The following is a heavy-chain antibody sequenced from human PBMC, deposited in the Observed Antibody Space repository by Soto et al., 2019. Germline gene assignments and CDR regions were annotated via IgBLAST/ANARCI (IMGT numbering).Heavy chain of an antibody. V-gene: IGHV4-39*01. J-gene: IGHJ4*02. Sequence: SETLSLTCRVSGGSISSSSYFWGWIRQPPGKGLEWIGSIYYSGSTYYDPSLKSRVTISVDTSKNQFSLRLSSVTAADTAIFYCASLLHSRSSYSFDFWGQGTLVTVSS. CDR2: IYYSGST. D-gene: IGHD1-26*01. CDR1: GGSISSSSYF. CDR3: ASLLHSRSSYSFDF.